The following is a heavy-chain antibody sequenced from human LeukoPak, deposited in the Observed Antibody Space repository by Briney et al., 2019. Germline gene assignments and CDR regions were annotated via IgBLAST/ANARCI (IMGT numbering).Heavy chain of an antibody. CDR2: ISSDGDYI. CDR1: GFTFNSYS. J-gene: IGHJ4*02. V-gene: IGHV3-21*01. CDR3: ARGPATRVYYFDY. Sequence: GGSLRLSCAASGFTFNSYSLSWVRQAPGKGLEWVSSISSDGDYIYYADSLKGRFTISRDNAKNSLYLQMNNLRAEDTAVYYCARGPATRVYYFDYWGQGTLVTVSS. D-gene: IGHD1-26*01.